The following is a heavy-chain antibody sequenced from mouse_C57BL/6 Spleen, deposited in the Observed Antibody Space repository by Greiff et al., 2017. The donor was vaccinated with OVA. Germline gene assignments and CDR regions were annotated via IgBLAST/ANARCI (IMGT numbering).Heavy chain of an antibody. CDR1: GYAFSSSW. Sequence: QVQLQQSGPELVKPGASVKISCKASGYAFSSSWMNWVKQRPGKGLEWIGRIYPGDGDTNYNGKFKGKATLTADKSSSTAYMQLSSLTSEDSAVYFCAGGFITTVVAPLFDYWGQGTTLTVSS. V-gene: IGHV1-82*01. J-gene: IGHJ2*01. D-gene: IGHD1-1*01. CDR3: AGGFITTVVAPLFDY. CDR2: IYPGDGDT.